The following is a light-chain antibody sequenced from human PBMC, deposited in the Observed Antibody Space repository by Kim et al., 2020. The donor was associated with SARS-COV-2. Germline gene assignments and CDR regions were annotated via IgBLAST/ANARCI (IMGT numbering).Light chain of an antibody. CDR3: QQYNSYSPKDT. CDR1: QSISSW. CDR2: KAS. V-gene: IGKV1-5*03. J-gene: IGKJ2*01. Sequence: DIQMTQSPSTLSASVGDRVTITCRASQSISSWLAWYQQKPGKAPKLLIYKASSLESGVPSRFSGSGSGKEFTLTISSLQPDDFATYYCQQYNSYSPKDTFGQGTKLEI.